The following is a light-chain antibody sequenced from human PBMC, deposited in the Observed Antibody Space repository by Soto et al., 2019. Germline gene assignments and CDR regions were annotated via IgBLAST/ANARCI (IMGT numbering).Light chain of an antibody. J-gene: IGKJ4*01. CDR3: QQRSNWPPS. CDR1: QSVSKY. Sequence: ETVLTQSPPTLSLSPGEGATLSCRASQSVSKYLAWYQQKPGQAPRLLIYDASTRATGIPARFSGSGSGTDFTLTISSLEPEDFAVYYCQQRSNWPPSFGGGNKVELK. CDR2: DAS. V-gene: IGKV3-11*01.